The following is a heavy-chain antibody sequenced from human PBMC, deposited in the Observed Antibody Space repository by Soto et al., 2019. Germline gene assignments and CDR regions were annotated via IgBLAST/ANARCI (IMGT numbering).Heavy chain of an antibody. D-gene: IGHD3-22*01. J-gene: IGHJ4*02. CDR3: ARDNFHPYSSLDY. CDR2: ISSSGSTI. V-gene: IGHV3-11*04. CDR1: GFTFSDYY. Sequence: GGSLRLSCAASGFTFSDYYMSWIRQAPGKGLEWVSYISSSGSTIYYADSVKGRFTISRDNAKNSLYLQMNSLRAEDTAVYYCARDNFHPYSSLDYWGQGTLVTVSS.